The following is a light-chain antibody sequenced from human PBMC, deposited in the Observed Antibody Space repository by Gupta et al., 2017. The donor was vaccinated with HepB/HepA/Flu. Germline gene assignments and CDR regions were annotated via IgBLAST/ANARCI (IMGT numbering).Light chain of an antibody. CDR1: QSLLQSDGKTY. Sequence: VVMTQPPLSLSVTTGQPASISCKSSQSLLQSDGKTYLYWYLQKPGQPVQLLIYEVSNRCSGVPDRFSGSGSGTDFTLNISRVEAEYSATYYCPHRIYLPLTFGQGTQVDIK. V-gene: IGKV2D-29*01. J-gene: IGKJ1*01. CDR2: EVS. CDR3: PHRIYLPLT.